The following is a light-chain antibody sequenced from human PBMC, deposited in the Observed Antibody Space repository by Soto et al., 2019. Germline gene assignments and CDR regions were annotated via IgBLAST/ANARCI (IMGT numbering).Light chain of an antibody. CDR3: QQYGYSYT. Sequence: ENVLTQSPGTLSLSPGESATLSCRASQTIRSNFLAWYQQKPGQAPRLLIYGATNRFPAIADRFSGSGSGTDFTLTISRLEPEDFAVYYCQQYGYSYTFGQGTKLEIK. CDR1: QTIRSNF. J-gene: IGKJ2*01. V-gene: IGKV3-20*01. CDR2: GAT.